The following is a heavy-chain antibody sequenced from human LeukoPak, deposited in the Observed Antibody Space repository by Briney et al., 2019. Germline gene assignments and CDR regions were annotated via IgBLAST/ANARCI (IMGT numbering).Heavy chain of an antibody. J-gene: IGHJ3*02. CDR1: GGSISSSSYY. Sequence: SETLSLTCTVSGGSISSSSYYWGWIRQPPGKGLEWIGSIYYSGSTYYNPSLKSRVTISVATSKNQFSLKLSSVTAADTAVYYCARLVRGRGSYLAFDIWGQGTMVTVSS. V-gene: IGHV4-39*01. CDR3: ARLVRGRGSYLAFDI. D-gene: IGHD1-26*01. CDR2: IYYSGST.